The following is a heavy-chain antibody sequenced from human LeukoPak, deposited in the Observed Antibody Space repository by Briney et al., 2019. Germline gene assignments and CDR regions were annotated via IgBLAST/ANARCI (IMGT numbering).Heavy chain of an antibody. V-gene: IGHV3-23*01. CDR2: ISGSGGST. Sequence: PGGSLRLSCAASGFTFSSYAMSWVRQAPGKGLEWVSAISGSGGSTYYADSVKGRFTISRDNSENTLYLQMNSLRAEDTAVYYCAKDGADIVEPLGMDAWGQGTTVTVSS. CDR3: AKDGADIVEPLGMDA. D-gene: IGHD2-15*01. CDR1: GFTFSSYA. J-gene: IGHJ6*02.